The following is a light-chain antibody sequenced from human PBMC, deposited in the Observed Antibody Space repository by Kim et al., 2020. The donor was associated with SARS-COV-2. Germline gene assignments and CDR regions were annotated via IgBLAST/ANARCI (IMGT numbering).Light chain of an antibody. Sequence: VGQGQTARITCGGNNMGTKNVHWFQQKPGQAPVLVICGDSNRPSGIPERFSGSNSGNTATLTISRAQPGDEADYYCQVWDSSTGVFGGGTQLTVL. CDR1: NMGTKN. CDR2: GDS. CDR3: QVWDSSTGV. V-gene: IGLV3-9*01. J-gene: IGLJ3*02.